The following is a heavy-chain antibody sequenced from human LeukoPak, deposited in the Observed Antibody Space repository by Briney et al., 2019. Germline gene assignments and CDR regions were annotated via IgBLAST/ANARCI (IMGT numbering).Heavy chain of an antibody. V-gene: IGHV4-39*01. CDR3: ARPGHSYYYMDV. CDR1: GGSISSSSYY. J-gene: IGHJ6*03. Sequence: PSETLSLTCTVSGGSISSSSYYWGWIRQPPGKGLEWIGSIYHSGSTYYNPSLKSRVTISVDTSKNQFSLKLSSVTAADTAVYYCARPGHSYYYMDVWGKGTTVTVSS. CDR2: IYHSGST. D-gene: IGHD1-1*01.